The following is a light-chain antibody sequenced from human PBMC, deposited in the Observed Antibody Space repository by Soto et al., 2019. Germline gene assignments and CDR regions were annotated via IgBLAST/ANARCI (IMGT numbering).Light chain of an antibody. Sequence: QSALTQPASVSGSPGQSITISCTGTSSDVGGYNYVSWYQQHPGKAPKLMIYDVSNRPSGVSNRFSGSKSGNTASLTISGLHAEDEADYYCSSYTSSSTLYVFGTGTKVTVL. CDR2: DVS. CDR3: SSYTSSSTLYV. J-gene: IGLJ1*01. V-gene: IGLV2-14*01. CDR1: SSDVGGYNY.